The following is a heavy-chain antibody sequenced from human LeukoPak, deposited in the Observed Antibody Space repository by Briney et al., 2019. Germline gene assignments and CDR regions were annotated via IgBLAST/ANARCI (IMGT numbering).Heavy chain of an antibody. J-gene: IGHJ4*02. CDR1: GYSFTSYW. CDR2: IDPSDSYT. Sequence: GESLQISCQGSGYSFTSYWISWVRQMPGKGLEWMGRIDPSDSYTNYSPSFQGHVTISADKSISTAYLQWSSLKASDTAMYYCARHELRYSSGWKDFDYWGQGTLVTVSS. D-gene: IGHD6-19*01. V-gene: IGHV5-10-1*01. CDR3: ARHELRYSSGWKDFDY.